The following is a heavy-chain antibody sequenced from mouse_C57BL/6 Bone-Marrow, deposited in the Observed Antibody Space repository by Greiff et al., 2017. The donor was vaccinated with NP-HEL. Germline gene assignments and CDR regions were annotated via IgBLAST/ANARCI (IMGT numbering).Heavy chain of an antibody. D-gene: IGHD2-2*01. Sequence: VQLQQPGAELVKPGASVKLSCKASGYTFTSYWMHWVKQRPGQGLEWIGMIHPNSGSTNYNEKFKSKATLTVDKSSSTAYMQLSSLTSEDSAVYYCARGDYGYGGFAYWGKGTLVTVSA. CDR3: ARGDYGYGGFAY. CDR2: IHPNSGST. V-gene: IGHV1-64*01. J-gene: IGHJ3*01. CDR1: GYTFTSYW.